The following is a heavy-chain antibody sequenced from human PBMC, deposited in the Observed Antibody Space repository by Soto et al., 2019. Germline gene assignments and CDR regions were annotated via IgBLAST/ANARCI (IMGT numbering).Heavy chain of an antibody. Sequence: GVSVKVSCKASGYTFTAYFIHWVRQAPGQGLEWMGKINCYNGGPNYARSFQGRVTMTRDTSISTAYMEMSSLRSDDTAVYFCFILGVNDGPKFDYWGQGTLVTVSS. CDR1: GYTFTAYF. CDR2: INCYNGGP. D-gene: IGHD1-26*01. V-gene: IGHV1-2*02. CDR3: FILGVNDGPKFDY. J-gene: IGHJ4*02.